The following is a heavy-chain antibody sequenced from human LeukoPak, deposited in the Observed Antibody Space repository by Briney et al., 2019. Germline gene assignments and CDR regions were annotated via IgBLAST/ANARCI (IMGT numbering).Heavy chain of an antibody. J-gene: IGHJ5*02. D-gene: IGHD3-22*01. V-gene: IGHV3-7*03. CDR1: GFSFSNDW. Sequence: GGSLRLSCAASGFSFSNDWMTWVRQAPGKGLEWVANIKQDGSKIHYVDSVQGRFTISRDNAKNSVYLQMNSLRAEDTAVYFCAKASPLGGYFLSWGQGTLVTVSS. CDR3: AKASPLGGYFLS. CDR2: IKQDGSKI.